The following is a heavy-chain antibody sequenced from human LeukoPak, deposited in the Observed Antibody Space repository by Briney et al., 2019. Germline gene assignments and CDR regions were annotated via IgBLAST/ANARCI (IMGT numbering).Heavy chain of an antibody. D-gene: IGHD6-6*01. V-gene: IGHV4-38-2*02. J-gene: IGHJ6*03. CDR1: GYSISSGYY. CDR2: IYHSGRT. Sequence: SETLSLTCTVSGYSISSGYYWGWIRQPPGKGLEWIGSIYHSGRTFYNPSLKSRVTISVDTSKKQFSLKLSSVTAADTAVYYCARGGSYNYYYYYMDVWGKGTTVTVSS. CDR3: ARGGSYNYYYYYMDV.